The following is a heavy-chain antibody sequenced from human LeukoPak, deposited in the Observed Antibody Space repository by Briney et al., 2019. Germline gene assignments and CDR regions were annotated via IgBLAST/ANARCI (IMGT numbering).Heavy chain of an antibody. D-gene: IGHD1-14*01. CDR1: GFTFSSYW. Sequence: GGSLRLSCAASGFTFSSYWMSWVRQAPGKGLEWVANIKQDGSEKYYVDSVKGRFTISRDNAKNSLYLQMNSLRAEDTAVYYCARGIQAGHPIGLLRSKKNYYYYYMDVWGKGTTVTISS. V-gene: IGHV3-7*01. CDR3: ARGIQAGHPIGLLRSKKNYYYYYMDV. J-gene: IGHJ6*03. CDR2: IKQDGSEK.